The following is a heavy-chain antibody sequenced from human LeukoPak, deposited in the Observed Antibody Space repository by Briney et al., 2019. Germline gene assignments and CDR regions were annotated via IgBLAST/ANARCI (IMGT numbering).Heavy chain of an antibody. CDR2: INPNSGGT. Sequence: ASVKVSCKASGYTFIAYYMAWVRQAPGQGLEWMGRINPNSGGTNYAQKFQGRVTMTRDTSISTAYMELSRLRSDDTAVYYCATDDSSGYYSGPWGQGTLVTVSS. CDR3: ATDDSSGYYSGP. V-gene: IGHV1-2*06. D-gene: IGHD3-22*01. CDR1: GYTFIAYY. J-gene: IGHJ5*02.